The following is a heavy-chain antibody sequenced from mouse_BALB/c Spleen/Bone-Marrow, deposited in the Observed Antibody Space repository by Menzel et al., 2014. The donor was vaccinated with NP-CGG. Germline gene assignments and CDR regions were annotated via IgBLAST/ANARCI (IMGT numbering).Heavy chain of an antibody. CDR3: ARDYYGSSDY. V-gene: IGHV5-6-3*01. CDR2: INSNGGST. J-gene: IGHJ2*01. CDR1: GFTFSSYG. D-gene: IGHD1-1*01. Sequence: EVHLVESGGGLVQPGGSLKLSCAASGFTFSSYGMSWVRQTPDKRLELVATINSNGGSTYYPDSVKGRFTISRDNAKNTLYLQMSSLKSEDTAMHYYARDYYGSSDYWGQGTTPTVSS.